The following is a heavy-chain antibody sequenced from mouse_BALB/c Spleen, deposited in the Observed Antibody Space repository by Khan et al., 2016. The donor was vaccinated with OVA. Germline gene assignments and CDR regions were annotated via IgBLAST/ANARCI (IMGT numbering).Heavy chain of an antibody. Sequence: QVRLQQSGAELVKPGASVKLSCKASGYTFTSYYIYWVKQRPGQGLEWIGGINTSNGGTYFNEKFESKATLTVDKSSSTAFMQVSSLTSEDSAVYYCTRSGWAAFAYWGQGTLVTVSA. D-gene: IGHD1-1*02. J-gene: IGHJ3*01. CDR3: TRSGWAAFAY. CDR2: INTSNGGT. V-gene: IGHV1S81*02. CDR1: GYTFTSYY.